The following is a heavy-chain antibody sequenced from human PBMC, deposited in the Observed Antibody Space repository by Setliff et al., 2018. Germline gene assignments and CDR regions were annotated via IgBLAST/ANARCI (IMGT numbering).Heavy chain of an antibody. J-gene: IGHJ3*02. CDR1: GGSIVSKSFY. CDR3: ARGRLGIFLNAFDI. D-gene: IGHD7-27*01. CDR2: FYYNTGAT. V-gene: IGHV4-39*07. Sequence: TSETLSLTCTVSGGSIVSKSFYWGWMRQPPGKGLEWIGSFYYNTGATYYNPSLEGRGTISVDTSKNQFSLKLSSVTAADTAVYYCARGRLGIFLNAFDIWGQGTMVTVSS.